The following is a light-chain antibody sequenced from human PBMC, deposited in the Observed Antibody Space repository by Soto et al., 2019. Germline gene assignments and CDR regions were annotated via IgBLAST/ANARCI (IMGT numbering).Light chain of an antibody. CDR3: AAWDDSLGAVV. Sequence: QSVLTQPPSASATPGQRVTISCSGRSSNIGNNNAYWYQHVPGTAPKLIIHHNTLRPSWVPDRFSGSNSGTSASLAISGLQSDDHSDYYCAAWDDSLGAVVFGGGTKLTVL. J-gene: IGLJ2*01. V-gene: IGLV1-47*02. CDR1: SSNIGNNN. CDR2: HNT.